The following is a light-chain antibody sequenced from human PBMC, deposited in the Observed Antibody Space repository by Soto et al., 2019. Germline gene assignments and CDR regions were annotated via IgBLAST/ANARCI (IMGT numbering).Light chain of an antibody. J-gene: IGKJ1*01. CDR2: GAS. Sequence: EVILRHSPGTLSLSPGERATLSCRASQSVSSSYLAWYQQKPGQAPRLLIYGASSRATGIPDRFSGSGSGTDFTLTISRLEPEDFAVYYCQQYGSSPRTFGQVTMVDIK. CDR1: QSVSSSY. CDR3: QQYGSSPRT. V-gene: IGKV3-20*01.